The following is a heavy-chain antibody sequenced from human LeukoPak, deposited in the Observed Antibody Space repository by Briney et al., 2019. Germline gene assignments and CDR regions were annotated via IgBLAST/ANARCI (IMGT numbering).Heavy chain of an antibody. Sequence: PGGSLRLSCAASGFSFSSYAMNWVRQAPGKGLEWVGRIRSKANSYATAYAASVKGRFTISRDDSKNTAYLQMISLKTEDTAVYYCTRLSGSYVDYWGQGTLVTVSS. D-gene: IGHD1-26*01. J-gene: IGHJ4*02. CDR3: TRLSGSYVDY. V-gene: IGHV3-73*01. CDR1: GFSFSSYA. CDR2: IRSKANSYAT.